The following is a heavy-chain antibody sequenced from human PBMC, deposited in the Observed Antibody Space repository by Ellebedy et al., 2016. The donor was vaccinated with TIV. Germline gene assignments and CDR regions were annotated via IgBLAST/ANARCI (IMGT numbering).Heavy chain of an antibody. J-gene: IGHJ6*02. CDR3: ARDHRTVTLRYYYYGMDV. CDR2: IYYSGST. CDR1: GGSISSSNW. D-gene: IGHD4-17*01. V-gene: IGHV4-4*02. Sequence: SETLSLXXAVSGGSISSSNWWSWVRQPPGKGLVWIGEIYYSGSTNYNPSLKSRVTISVDKSKNQFSLKLSSVTAADTAVYYCARDHRTVTLRYYYYGMDVWGQGTTVTVSS.